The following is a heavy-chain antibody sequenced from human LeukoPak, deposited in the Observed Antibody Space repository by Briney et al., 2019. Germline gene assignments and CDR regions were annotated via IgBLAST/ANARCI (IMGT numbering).Heavy chain of an antibody. CDR2: IIPIFGTA. V-gene: IGHV1-69*13. Sequence: SVKVSCKASGGAFSSYAISWVRQAPGQGLEWMGGIIPIFGTANYAQKFQGRVTITADESTSTAYMELSSLRSEDTAVYYCARGLNSGSYQYYFDYWGQGTLVTVSS. CDR1: GGAFSSYA. CDR3: ARGLNSGSYQYYFDY. D-gene: IGHD1-26*01. J-gene: IGHJ4*02.